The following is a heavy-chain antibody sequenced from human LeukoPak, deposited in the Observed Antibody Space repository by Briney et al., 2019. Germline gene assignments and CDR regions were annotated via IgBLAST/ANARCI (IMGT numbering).Heavy chain of an antibody. CDR2: IYFTGST. J-gene: IGHJ4*02. Sequence: SETLSLTCTVAGDSIRSYYWSWIRQAPGKGLEWIGYIYFTGSTKYNPSLKSRVTIAVDTSENQLSLKLNSVTAADTAVYYCARHYYDSSGYQYSSKNYFDSWGQGSLVTVSS. D-gene: IGHD3-22*01. CDR1: GDSIRSYY. CDR3: ARHYYDSSGYQYSSKNYFDS. V-gene: IGHV4-59*08.